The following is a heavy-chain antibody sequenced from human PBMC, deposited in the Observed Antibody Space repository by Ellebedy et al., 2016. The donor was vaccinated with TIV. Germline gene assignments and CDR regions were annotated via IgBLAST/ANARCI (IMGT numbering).Heavy chain of an antibody. V-gene: IGHV4-31*03. D-gene: IGHD3-10*01. J-gene: IGHJ5*02. Sequence: LRLSXTVSGGSISSGGYYWSWIRQHPGKGLEWIGYIYYSGSTYYNPSLKSRVTISVDTSKNQFSLKLSSVTAADTAVYYCALSRRPPTPFDPWGQGTLVTVSS. CDR1: GGSISSGGYY. CDR2: IYYSGST. CDR3: ALSRRPPTPFDP.